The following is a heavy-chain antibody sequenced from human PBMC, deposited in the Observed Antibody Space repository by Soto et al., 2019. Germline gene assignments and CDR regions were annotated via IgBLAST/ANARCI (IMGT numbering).Heavy chain of an antibody. Sequence: QVQLVQSGAEVKKPGASVKVSCKASGYTFTSYDINWVRQATGQGLEWMGWMNPNSGNTGYAQKLQGRVTMSKNTSISTAYMELSSLRSEDTAVYYCARETSGSYRLDYWGQGTLVTVSS. CDR3: ARETSGSYRLDY. CDR2: MNPNSGNT. D-gene: IGHD1-26*01. J-gene: IGHJ4*02. CDR1: GYTFTSYD. V-gene: IGHV1-8*01.